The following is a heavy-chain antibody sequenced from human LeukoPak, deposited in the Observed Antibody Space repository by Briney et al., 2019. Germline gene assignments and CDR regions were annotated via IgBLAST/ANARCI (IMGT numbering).Heavy chain of an antibody. V-gene: IGHV4-34*01. D-gene: IGHD1-26*01. CDR2: INHSGST. CDR3: ARRLGSYRQKIDY. Sequence: SSETLSLTCAVYGGSFSGYYWSWIRQPPGKGLEWIGEINHSGSTNYNPSLKSRVTISVDTSKNQFSLKLSSVTAADTAVYYCARRLGSYRQKIDYWGQGTLVTVSS. J-gene: IGHJ4*02. CDR1: GGSFSGYY.